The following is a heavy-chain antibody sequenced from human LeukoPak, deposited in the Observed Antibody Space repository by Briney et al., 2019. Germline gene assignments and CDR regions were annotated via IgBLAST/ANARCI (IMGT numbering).Heavy chain of an antibody. V-gene: IGHV3-23*01. D-gene: IGHD3-22*01. Sequence: GSLRLSCAASGFTFSSYAMSWVRQAPGKGLEWVSAISGSGGSTYYADSVKGRFTISRDNSKNTLYLQMNSLRAEDTAVYYCAKDRYDSSGYSRRGYYYGMDVWGQGTTVTVSS. CDR2: ISGSGGST. CDR1: GFTFSSYA. J-gene: IGHJ6*02. CDR3: AKDRYDSSGYSRRGYYYGMDV.